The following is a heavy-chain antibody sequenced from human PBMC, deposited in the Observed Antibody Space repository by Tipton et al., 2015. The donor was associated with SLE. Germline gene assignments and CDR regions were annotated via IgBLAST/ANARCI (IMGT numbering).Heavy chain of an antibody. Sequence: TLSLTCAVYGGSFSGYYWSWIRQPPGKGLEWIGEINHRGSTNYNPSLKSRVTISVDTSKNQFSLKLSSVTAADTAVYYCARGLFPWELFYWGQGTLVTVSP. CDR3: ARGLFPWELFY. V-gene: IGHV4-34*01. CDR2: INHRGST. J-gene: IGHJ4*02. CDR1: GGSFSGYY. D-gene: IGHD1-26*01.